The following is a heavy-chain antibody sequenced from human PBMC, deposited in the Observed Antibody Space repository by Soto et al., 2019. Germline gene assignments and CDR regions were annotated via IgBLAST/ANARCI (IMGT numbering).Heavy chain of an antibody. V-gene: IGHV1-2*04. CDR3: AGENCSSTSCYWDY. D-gene: IGHD2-2*01. CDR1: GYTFTGYY. J-gene: IGHJ4*02. Sequence: ASVRVSCKASGYTFTGYYMHWVRQAPGQGLERMGWINPNSGGTNYAQKFQGWVTMTRDTSISTAYMELSRLRSDDTAVYYCAGENCSSTSCYWDYWGQGTLVTVSS. CDR2: INPNSGGT.